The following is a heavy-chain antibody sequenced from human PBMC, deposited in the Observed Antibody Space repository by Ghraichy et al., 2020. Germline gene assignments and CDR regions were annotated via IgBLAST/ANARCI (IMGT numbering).Heavy chain of an antibody. V-gene: IGHV4-39*01. CDR1: GGSISSTSYY. J-gene: IGHJ3*01. CDR2: VYYSGST. D-gene: IGHD5-12*01. Sequence: SETLSLTCIVSGGSISSTSYYWGWIRQPPGKGLEWIGTVYYSGSTYYNPSLKSRVTISVDTSKNQFSLKVNSVTAADTAIYYCARQRWLGKALDFWGQGTMVTVSS. CDR3: ARQRWLGKALDF.